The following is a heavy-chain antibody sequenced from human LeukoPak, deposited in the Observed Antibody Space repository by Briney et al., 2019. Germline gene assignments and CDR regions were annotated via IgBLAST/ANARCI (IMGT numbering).Heavy chain of an antibody. J-gene: IGHJ4*02. CDR2: ISYDGSNK. Sequence: PGRSLRLSCAASGFTFSSYGMHWVRQAPGKGLEWVAVISYDGSNKYYADSVKGRFTISRDNSKNILFLQVNSLRAEDTALYYCAKGSAGYWGYYFDYWGQGALVTVSS. V-gene: IGHV3-30*18. D-gene: IGHD6-13*01. CDR1: GFTFSSYG. CDR3: AKGSAGYWGYYFDY.